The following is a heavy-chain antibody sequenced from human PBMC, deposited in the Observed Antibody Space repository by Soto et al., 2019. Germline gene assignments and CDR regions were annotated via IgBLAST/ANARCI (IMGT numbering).Heavy chain of an antibody. V-gene: IGHV1-69*01. J-gene: IGHJ4*02. Sequence: QAQVVQSGAEVRKPGSSVKLSCKASEGTFNSYAIAWVRQAPGQGLEWMGGIIPYYNTLNYAQKFQDRVTITAYDSTNTVYMERSSLRSDDTAGYFCASGASRWYPYFFDSWAQGTLVTVSS. CDR2: IIPYYNTL. CDR1: EGTFNSYA. D-gene: IGHD6-13*01. CDR3: ASGASRWYPYFFDS.